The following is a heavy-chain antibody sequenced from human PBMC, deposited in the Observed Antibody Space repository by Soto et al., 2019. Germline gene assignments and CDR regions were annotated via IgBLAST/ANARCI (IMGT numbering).Heavy chain of an antibody. CDR1: GGTFSSYA. J-gene: IGHJ6*02. D-gene: IGHD2-21*01. CDR2: IIPIFGTA. CDR3: ASLTRNIYHYYYYGMDV. Sequence: ASVKVSCKASGGTFSSYAISWVRQAPGQGLEWMGGIIPIFGTANYAQKFQGRVTITADESTSTAYMELSSLRSEDTAVYYCASLTRNIYHYYYYGMDVWGQGTTVTVSS. V-gene: IGHV1-69*13.